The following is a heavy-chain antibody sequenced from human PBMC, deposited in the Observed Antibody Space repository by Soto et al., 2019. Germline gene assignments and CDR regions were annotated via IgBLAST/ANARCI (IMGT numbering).Heavy chain of an antibody. Sequence: QVQLVQSGAEVKKPGASVKVSCKASGYTFTSYGISWARQAHGQGLEWMGWISAYNGNTNYAQKLQGRVTMTTDTSTSTAYRELRSLRSDDTAVYYCLTIVGQNYYGMDVWGQGTTVTVSS. CDR1: GYTFTSYG. J-gene: IGHJ6*02. CDR3: LTIVGQNYYGMDV. D-gene: IGHD2-15*01. CDR2: ISAYNGNT. V-gene: IGHV1-18*01.